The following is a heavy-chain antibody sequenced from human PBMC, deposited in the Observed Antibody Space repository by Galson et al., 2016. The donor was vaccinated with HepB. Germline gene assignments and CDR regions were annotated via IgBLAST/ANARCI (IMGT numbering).Heavy chain of an antibody. J-gene: IGHJ4*02. V-gene: IGHV4-39*01. CDR3: ARSSGSINGFFDY. D-gene: IGHD1-26*01. CDR2: VYYDGRT. Sequence: WIRQPPGKGLQWIGNVYYDGRTYYNPSLESRVTVSADTSKNQFSLELSTMSATDTAVYYCARSSGSINGFFDYWGQGALVTVSA.